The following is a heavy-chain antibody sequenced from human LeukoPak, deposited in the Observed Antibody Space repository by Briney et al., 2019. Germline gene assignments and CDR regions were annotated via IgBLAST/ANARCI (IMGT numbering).Heavy chain of an antibody. J-gene: IGHJ4*02. CDR3: ARGTRGGYYVPYYFDY. V-gene: IGHV3-7*01. CDR2: IKQDGSEK. D-gene: IGHD1-26*01. Sequence: PGGSLRFSCAASGFTFSNYWMSWVRQAPGKGLEWVANIKQDGSEKYYVDSVKGRFTISRDNAKNSLYLQVNSLRADDTALYYCARGTRGGYYVPYYFDYGGQGTLVTVSS. CDR1: GFTFSNYW.